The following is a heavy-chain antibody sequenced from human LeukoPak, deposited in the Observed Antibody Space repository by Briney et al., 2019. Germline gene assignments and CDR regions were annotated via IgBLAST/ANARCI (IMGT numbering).Heavy chain of an antibody. CDR3: ARVGGTNYYYYGMDV. CDR1: GGSISGYY. D-gene: IGHD3-10*01. Sequence: SETLSLTCTVSGGSISGYYWSWLRQPPGKGLEWLGYIYDSGSTNYSPSLKSRVTISVDTSKNQFSLKLSSVNAADMAVYYCARVGGTNYYYYGMDVWGQGTTVTVSS. J-gene: IGHJ6*02. V-gene: IGHV4-59*01. CDR2: IYDSGST.